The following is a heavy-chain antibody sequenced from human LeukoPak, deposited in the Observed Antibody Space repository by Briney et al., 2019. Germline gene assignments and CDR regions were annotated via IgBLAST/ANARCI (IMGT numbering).Heavy chain of an antibody. CDR1: GFTFSSYA. D-gene: IGHD3-16*01. Sequence: PGGSLRLSCAASGFTFSSYATSWVRQAPGKGLEWVSAISGSGGSTYYADSVKGRFTISRDNSKNTLYLQMNSLRAEDTAVYYCAKDRNMITFGGGWGQGTLVTVSS. CDR3: AKDRNMITFGGG. CDR2: ISGSGGST. J-gene: IGHJ4*02. V-gene: IGHV3-23*01.